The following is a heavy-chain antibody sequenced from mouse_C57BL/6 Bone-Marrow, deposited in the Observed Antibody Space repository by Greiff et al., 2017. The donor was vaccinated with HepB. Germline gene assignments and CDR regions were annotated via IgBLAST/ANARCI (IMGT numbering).Heavy chain of an antibody. CDR1: GYTFTSYW. CDR2: IYPGSGST. V-gene: IGHV1-55*01. J-gene: IGHJ4*01. Sequence: VQLQQPGAELVKPGASVKMSCKASGYTFTSYWMTWVKQRPGQGLEWIGDIYPGSGSTNYNEKFKSKATLTVDTSSSTAYMQLSSLTSEDSAVYYCAREEFYYYGSSYNYAMDYWGQGTSVTVSS. D-gene: IGHD1-1*01. CDR3: AREEFYYYGSSYNYAMDY.